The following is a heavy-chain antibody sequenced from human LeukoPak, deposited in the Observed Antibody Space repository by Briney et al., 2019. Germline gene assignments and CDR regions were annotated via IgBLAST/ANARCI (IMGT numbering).Heavy chain of an antibody. CDR3: AKGVGYCSGGSCQQFDY. CDR2: ITDSGGSM. Sequence: GGSLRLSCAASGFTFSTYDMSWVRQAPGKGLEWVSTITDSGGSMYYADSVKGRFTISRDNSKNTLYLQMNSLRAEDTAVYYCAKGVGYCSGGSCQQFDYWGQGTLVTVSS. V-gene: IGHV3-23*01. CDR1: GFTFSTYD. J-gene: IGHJ4*02. D-gene: IGHD2-15*01.